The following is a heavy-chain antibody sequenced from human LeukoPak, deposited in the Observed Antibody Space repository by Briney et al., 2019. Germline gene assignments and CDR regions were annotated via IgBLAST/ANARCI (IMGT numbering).Heavy chain of an antibody. D-gene: IGHD2-2*01. CDR2: IYTSGST. Sequence: PSETLSLTSTVSGGSISSGSYYWSWIRQPAGKGVEWIGRIYTSGSTNYNPSLKSRVTISVDTSKNQFSLKLSSVTAADTAVYYCARASSRYCSSTSCYDYYYYYYMDVWGKGTTVTVSS. CDR3: ARASSRYCSSTSCYDYYYYYYMDV. V-gene: IGHV4-61*02. J-gene: IGHJ6*03. CDR1: GGSISSGSYY.